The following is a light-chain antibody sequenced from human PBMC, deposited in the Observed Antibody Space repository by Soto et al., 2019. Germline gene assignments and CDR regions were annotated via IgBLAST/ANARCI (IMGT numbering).Light chain of an antibody. CDR3: LQDYNYPRT. Sequence: ALQMTQSPSSLSASVGDRVTITCRASQDIRTDLGWYQQKPGKAPKLLIYGATTLQSGVPSRFSGSGSGTDFTLPIRGLQPEDFATYYCLQDYNYPRTFGQGTKVEVK. V-gene: IGKV1-6*01. J-gene: IGKJ1*01. CDR1: QDIRTD. CDR2: GAT.